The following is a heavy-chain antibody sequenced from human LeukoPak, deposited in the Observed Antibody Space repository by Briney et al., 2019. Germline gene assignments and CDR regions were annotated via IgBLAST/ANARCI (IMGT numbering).Heavy chain of an antibody. D-gene: IGHD3-10*01. CDR2: ISSSGSTI. J-gene: IGHJ6*03. CDR1: GFTFSDYY. CDR3: VRDIIGSSYYYYYYMGV. V-gene: IGHV3-11*04. Sequence: GGSLRLSCAASGFTFSDYYMSWIRQAPGKGLEWVSYISSSGSTIYYADSVKGRFTISRDNAKNSLYLQMNSLRAEDTAVYYCVRDIIGSSYYYYYYMGVWGKGTTVTVSS.